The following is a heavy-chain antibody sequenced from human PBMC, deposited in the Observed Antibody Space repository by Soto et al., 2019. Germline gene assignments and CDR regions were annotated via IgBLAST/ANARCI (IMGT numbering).Heavy chain of an antibody. Sequence: QVQLVESGGGVVQPGRSLRLSCAASGFTFSSYAMHWVRQAPGKGLEWVAVISTDGRDKYHADSVKGRFTISRDNSKNTLFLQMNRLRPEDTAVYYCAKDHDLAAAGYYFDYWGQGTLVTVSS. CDR3: AKDHDLAAAGYYFDY. J-gene: IGHJ4*02. V-gene: IGHV3-30*01. CDR1: GFTFSSYA. CDR2: ISTDGRDK. D-gene: IGHD6-13*01.